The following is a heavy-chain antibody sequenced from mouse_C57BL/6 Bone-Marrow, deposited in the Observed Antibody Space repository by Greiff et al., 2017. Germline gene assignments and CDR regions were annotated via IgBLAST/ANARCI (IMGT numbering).Heavy chain of an antibody. CDR2: IYPGDGDT. CDR3: ARGGDDYDEDDY. CDR1: GYAFSSYW. D-gene: IGHD2-4*01. Sequence: VQLVESGAELVKPGASVKISCKASGYAFSSYWMNWVKQRPGKGLEWIGQIYPGDGDTNYNGKFKGKATLTADKSSSTAYMQLSSLTSEDSAVYFFARGGDDYDEDDYWGQGTTLTVSS. J-gene: IGHJ2*01. V-gene: IGHV1-80*01.